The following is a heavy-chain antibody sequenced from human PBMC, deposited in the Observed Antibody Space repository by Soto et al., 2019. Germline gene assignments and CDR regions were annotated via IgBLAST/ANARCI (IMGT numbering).Heavy chain of an antibody. Sequence: LRLSCEASGLTFTYAWRSWVRQAPVKGLEWVGRIKSKNDGGTTDNAAPVEGRFTVSRDDSKNTLYLQMNSLKTEDTAAYYCTTHQPYYIGLVPPDAFGLWGQGTMVPLS. CDR1: GLTFTYAW. V-gene: IGHV3-15*01. J-gene: IGHJ3*01. CDR3: TTHQPYYIGLVPPDAFGL. CDR2: IKSKNDGGTT. D-gene: IGHD3-10*01.